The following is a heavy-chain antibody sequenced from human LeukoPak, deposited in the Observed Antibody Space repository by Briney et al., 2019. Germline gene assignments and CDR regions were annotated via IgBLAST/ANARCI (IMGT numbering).Heavy chain of an antibody. CDR1: GYTFTTYN. J-gene: IGHJ3*02. V-gene: IGHV1-18*01. Sequence: ASVKVSCKASGYTFTTYNINWVRQAPGQGLEWMGWISGYNGNTNYAQKLQGRVTMTTDTSTSTAYMELRSLKSDDTAVYYCTRGVLLQDRGAFDIWGQGTMVTVSS. CDR3: TRGVLLQDRGAFDI. CDR2: ISGYNGNT. D-gene: IGHD3-10*01.